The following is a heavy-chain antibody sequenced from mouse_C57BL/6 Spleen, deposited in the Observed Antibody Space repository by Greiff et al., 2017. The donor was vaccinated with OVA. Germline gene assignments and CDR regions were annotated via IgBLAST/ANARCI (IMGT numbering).Heavy chain of an antibody. D-gene: IGHD1-1*01. CDR3: TTDITTVVARAY. Sequence: VQLQQSGAELVRPGASVKLSCTASGFNIKDDYMHWVKQRPEQGLEWIGWIDPENGDTEYASKFQGKATITADTSSNTAYLQLSSLTSEDTAVYYCTTDITTVVARAYWGQGTLVTVSA. CDR2: IDPENGDT. J-gene: IGHJ3*01. CDR1: GFNIKDDY. V-gene: IGHV14-4*01.